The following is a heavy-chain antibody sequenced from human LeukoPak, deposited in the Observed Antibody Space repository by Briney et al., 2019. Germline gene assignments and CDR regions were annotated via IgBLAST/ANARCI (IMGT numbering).Heavy chain of an antibody. J-gene: IGHJ5*02. CDR1: GFTFSSYA. CDR3: ARDGSSGYYNWFDP. Sequence: GGSLRLSCAASGFTFSSYAMHWVRQAPGKGLEWVAVISYDGSNKYYADSVKGRFTISRDNSKNTLYLQMNSLRAEDTAVYYCARDGSSGYYNWFDPWGQGTLVTVSS. D-gene: IGHD3-22*01. CDR2: ISYDGSNK. V-gene: IGHV3-30-3*01.